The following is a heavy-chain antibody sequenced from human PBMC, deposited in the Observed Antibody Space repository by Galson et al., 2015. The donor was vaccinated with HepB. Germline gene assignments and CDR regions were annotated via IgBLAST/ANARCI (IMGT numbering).Heavy chain of an antibody. CDR3: ARGGCSGGSCSRQDNWFDP. Sequence: SVKVSCKASGGTFSSYAISWVRQAPGQGLEWMGGIIPIFGTANYAQKFQGRVTITADKSTSTAYMELSSLRSEDTAVYYCARGGCSGGSCSRQDNWFDPWGQGTLVTVSS. D-gene: IGHD2-15*01. V-gene: IGHV1-69*06. J-gene: IGHJ5*02. CDR2: IIPIFGTA. CDR1: GGTFSSYA.